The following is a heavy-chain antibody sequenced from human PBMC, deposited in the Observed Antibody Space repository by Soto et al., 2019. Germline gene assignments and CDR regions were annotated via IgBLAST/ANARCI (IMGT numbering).Heavy chain of an antibody. Sequence: EVQLVESGGGLVKPGGSLRLSCAASGFTFSSYSMNWVRQAPGKGLEWVSSISSSSSYIYYADSVKGRFTISRDNAKNSLYLQMNSLRAEDTAVYYCASPGSSSSGFDYWGQGTLVTVSS. J-gene: IGHJ4*02. CDR3: ASPGSSSSGFDY. D-gene: IGHD6-6*01. CDR2: ISSSSSYI. V-gene: IGHV3-21*01. CDR1: GFTFSSYS.